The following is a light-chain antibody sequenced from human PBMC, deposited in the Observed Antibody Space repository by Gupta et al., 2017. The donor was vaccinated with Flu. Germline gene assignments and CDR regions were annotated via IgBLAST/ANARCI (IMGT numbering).Light chain of an antibody. CDR2: DAS. V-gene: IGKV3-15*01. J-gene: IGKJ2*01. Sequence: PATLAVYPGERATLSCRASQSVSSNLTWYQQKPGQAPRLLIYDASTRATGIPARFSGSGSGTEFTLIISSLQSEDFAIYYCQQDNYWPYTFGQGTKLEIK. CDR3: QQDNYWPYT. CDR1: QSVSSN.